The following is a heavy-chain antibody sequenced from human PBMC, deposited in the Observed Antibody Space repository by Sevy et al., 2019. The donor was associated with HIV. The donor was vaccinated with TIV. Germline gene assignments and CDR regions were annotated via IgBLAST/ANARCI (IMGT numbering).Heavy chain of an antibody. D-gene: IGHD3-10*01. V-gene: IGHV3-7*01. J-gene: IGHJ4*02. Sequence: GGSLRLSCAASGFTFSHYWMTWVRQAPGKGPEWVANIKGDGSEKYYVDSVRGRFTISRDNAKNSLYLQMNSLRAEDTAVYYCARGSGSYRNPLDYWGQGTLVTVSS. CDR1: GFTFSHYW. CDR2: IKGDGSEK. CDR3: ARGSGSYRNPLDY.